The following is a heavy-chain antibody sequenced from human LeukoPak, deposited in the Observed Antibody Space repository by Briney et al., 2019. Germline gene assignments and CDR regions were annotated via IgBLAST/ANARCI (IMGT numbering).Heavy chain of an antibody. J-gene: IGHJ3*02. Sequence: SETLSLTCTVSGGSISSFYWSWIRQPAGKGLEWIGRIYTSGSTNYNPSLKSRVTMSVDTSKNQFSLKLSSVTAADTAVYYCAVSLYYDFWSGHAFDIWGQGTMVTVSS. D-gene: IGHD3-3*01. V-gene: IGHV4-4*07. CDR3: AVSLYYDFWSGHAFDI. CDR1: GGSISSFY. CDR2: IYTSGST.